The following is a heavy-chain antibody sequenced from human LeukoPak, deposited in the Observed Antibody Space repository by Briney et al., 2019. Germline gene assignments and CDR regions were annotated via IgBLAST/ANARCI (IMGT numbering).Heavy chain of an antibody. D-gene: IGHD2-15*01. CDR1: GFTLGIYW. Sequence: GGSLRLSCTASGFTLGIYWMTWVRQAPGKGLEWVSSISIAGDNTYYADSVKGRFTISRDNSKNTLFLQMNGLRGEDTATYYCATFSDTRTWGQGTLVTVSS. V-gene: IGHV3-23*01. J-gene: IGHJ4*02. CDR2: ISIAGDNT. CDR3: ATFSDTRT.